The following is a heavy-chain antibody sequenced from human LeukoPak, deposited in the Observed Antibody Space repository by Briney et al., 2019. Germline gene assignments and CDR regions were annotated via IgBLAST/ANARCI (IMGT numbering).Heavy chain of an antibody. CDR2: ISYDGSNK. J-gene: IGHJ4*02. V-gene: IGHV3-30*03. CDR3: ARVRAVAGTDVLYYFDY. Sequence: GGSLRLSCAASGFTFSNYGMHWVRQAPGKGLEWVAVISYDGSNKYYADSVKGRFTISRDNSKNTLYLHMDSLTDEDTAVYYCARVRAVAGTDVLYYFDYWGQGTLVTVSS. D-gene: IGHD6-19*01. CDR1: GFTFSNYG.